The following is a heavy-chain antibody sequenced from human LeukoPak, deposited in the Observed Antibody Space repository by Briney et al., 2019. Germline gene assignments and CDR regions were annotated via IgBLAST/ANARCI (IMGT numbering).Heavy chain of an antibody. D-gene: IGHD5-18*01. Sequence: PSETLSLTCTVSGGSISSYYWSWIRQPPGKGLEWVGYIYYSGSTNYNPSLKSRVTISVDTSKNQFSLKLSSVPAADTAVYYCARDGYSYGYRSLDDAFDIWGQGTMVTVSS. CDR2: IYYSGST. J-gene: IGHJ3*02. CDR3: ARDGYSYGYRSLDDAFDI. V-gene: IGHV4-59*01. CDR1: GGSISSYY.